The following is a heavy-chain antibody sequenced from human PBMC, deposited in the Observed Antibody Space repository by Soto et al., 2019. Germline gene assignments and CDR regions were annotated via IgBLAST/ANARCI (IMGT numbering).Heavy chain of an antibody. CDR1: RFTFTTYW. D-gene: IGHD2-2*01. CDR3: ARLRGCSTTSCFGYYGMGV. J-gene: IGHJ6*02. Sequence: GGSLRLSCAASRFTFTTYWMSWVRQAPGKGLEWVATIRQDETEKYYVDSVKGRFTISRDNAKNSLYLQMNSLRADDTAIYYCARLRGCSTTSCFGYYGMGVWGQGTTVTVS. V-gene: IGHV3-7*03. CDR2: IRQDETEK.